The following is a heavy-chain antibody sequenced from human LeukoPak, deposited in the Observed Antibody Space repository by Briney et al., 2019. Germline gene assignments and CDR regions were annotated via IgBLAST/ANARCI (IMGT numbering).Heavy chain of an antibody. CDR3: ARVSGLGMNEYYQH. Sequence: GGSLRLSCAASGFSFQDYTMHWVRQPPGKGLEWVSQISWSGGTTYYADSVKGRFTISRDNSRNSLYLQMNSLRAEDTAVYYCARVSGLGMNEYYQHWGQGTLVTVAS. D-gene: IGHD3-10*01. CDR2: ISWSGGTT. J-gene: IGHJ1*01. CDR1: GFSFQDYT. V-gene: IGHV3-43*01.